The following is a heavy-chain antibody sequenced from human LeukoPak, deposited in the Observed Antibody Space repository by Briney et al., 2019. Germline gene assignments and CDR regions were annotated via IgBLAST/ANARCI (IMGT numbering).Heavy chain of an antibody. Sequence: PSQTLSLTCTVSGGSISSGGYYWSWIRQPPGKGLEWIGYIYHSGSTYYNPSLKSRVTISVDRSKNQFSLKLSSVTAADTAVYYCARGVGVVVPAAIEYYFDYWGQGTLVTVSS. D-gene: IGHD2-2*02. CDR2: IYHSGST. J-gene: IGHJ4*02. V-gene: IGHV4-30-2*01. CDR1: GGSISSGGYY. CDR3: ARGVGVVVPAAIEYYFDY.